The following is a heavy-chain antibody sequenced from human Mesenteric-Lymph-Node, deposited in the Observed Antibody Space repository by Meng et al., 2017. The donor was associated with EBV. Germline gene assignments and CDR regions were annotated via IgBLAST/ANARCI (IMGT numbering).Heavy chain of an antibody. Sequence: QDHLVRCGDEGEKPGDLVKVFCKASGYSFINCGISWVRQAPGQGLEWLGGISADNGNTNYAEKVQGRVTMTTDTSTSTVHMEVRSLRPDDTAVYYCARTGGELLIWFDPWGQGTLVTVSS. CDR1: GYSFINCG. J-gene: IGHJ5*02. CDR2: ISADNGNT. CDR3: ARTGGELLIWFDP. V-gene: IGHV1-18*01. D-gene: IGHD3-10*01.